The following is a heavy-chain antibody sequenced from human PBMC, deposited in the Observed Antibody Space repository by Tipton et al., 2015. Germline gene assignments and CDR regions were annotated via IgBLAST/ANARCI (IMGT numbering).Heavy chain of an antibody. CDR2: VFHNGDS. V-gene: IGHV4-59*01. J-gene: IGHJ4*02. CDR1: GGSINNNY. CDR3: ARLTGDYYDSATYDPTYIDY. Sequence: TLSLTCTVSGGSINNNYWSWIRQPPGKGLEYMGYVFHNGDSNYNPSLKSRVSMSVDTSKNQFSLRLSSATAADTAVYYCARLTGDYYDSATYDPTYIDYWGQGILVSVSS. D-gene: IGHD3-22*01.